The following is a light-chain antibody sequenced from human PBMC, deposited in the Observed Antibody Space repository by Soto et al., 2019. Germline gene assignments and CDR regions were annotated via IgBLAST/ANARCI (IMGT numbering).Light chain of an antibody. CDR1: QSVSSSY. CDR3: QQYGSCPST. CDR2: GAS. J-gene: IGKJ1*01. Sequence: IVLTQSPGTLSLSPGERATLSCRASQSVSSSYLARYQQKPGQAPRLLIYGASSRATGIPDRFSVSGSGPEFTLTNSRLETEDFAVYYCQQYGSCPSTLGQGTKVE. V-gene: IGKV3-20*01.